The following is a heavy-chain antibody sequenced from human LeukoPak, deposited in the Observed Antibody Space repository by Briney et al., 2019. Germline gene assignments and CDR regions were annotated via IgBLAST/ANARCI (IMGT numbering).Heavy chain of an antibody. D-gene: IGHD2-15*01. V-gene: IGHV3-23*01. Sequence: PGGSLRLSCAASGFTFNSYAMSWVRQAPGKGLEWVSTIGTSAHSTYYSDSVKGRFTISRDNSKNTLYLQMNSLRADDTAVYYCAKQLGYCSDGSCYFPYWGQGTLVTVSS. CDR3: AKQLGYCSDGSCYFPY. CDR2: IGTSAHST. CDR1: GFTFNSYA. J-gene: IGHJ4*02.